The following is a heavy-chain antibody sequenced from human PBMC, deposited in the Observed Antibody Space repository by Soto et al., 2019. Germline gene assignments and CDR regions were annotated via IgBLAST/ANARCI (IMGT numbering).Heavy chain of an antibody. CDR3: ARDYSYGYSY. V-gene: IGHV3-33*01. Sequence: QVQLVESGGGVVQPGRSLRLSCAASGFTFSSYGMHWVRQAPGKGLEWVAVIWYDGSNKYYADSVKGRFTISRDNSKNTLFLQMNSLRAEDTAVYYCARDYSYGYSYWGLGTLVTVSS. CDR1: GFTFSSYG. D-gene: IGHD5-18*01. J-gene: IGHJ4*02. CDR2: IWYDGSNK.